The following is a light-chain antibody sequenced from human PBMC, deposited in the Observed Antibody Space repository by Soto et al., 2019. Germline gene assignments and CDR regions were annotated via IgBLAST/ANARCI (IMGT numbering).Light chain of an antibody. V-gene: IGLV2-14*01. CDR1: SSDVGAYNS. CDR3: SSYTISGNYV. Sequence: QSVLTQPASVSGSPGQSITISCTGTSSDVGAYNSVSWYQQHPGKAPKVMIYDVSNRPSGVSNRFSGSKSGNTASLTISGLQAEDEADYYCSSYTISGNYVFGTGTQLTVL. J-gene: IGLJ1*01. CDR2: DVS.